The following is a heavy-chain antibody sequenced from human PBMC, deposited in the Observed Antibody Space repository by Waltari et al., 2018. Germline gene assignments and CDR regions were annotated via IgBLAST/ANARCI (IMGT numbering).Heavy chain of an antibody. CDR3: ARGIVGATKGVGY. J-gene: IGHJ4*02. V-gene: IGHV3-23*04. Sequence: EVQLVESGGGLVQPGGSLRLSCAASGFTFSSYAMSWVRQAPGKGLEWVSAISGSGGRTYYTDSLKGRFTISRDNSKNTLYLQMNSLRAEDTAVYYCARGIVGATKGVGYWGQGTLVTVSS. CDR2: ISGSGGRT. CDR1: GFTFSSYA. D-gene: IGHD1-26*01.